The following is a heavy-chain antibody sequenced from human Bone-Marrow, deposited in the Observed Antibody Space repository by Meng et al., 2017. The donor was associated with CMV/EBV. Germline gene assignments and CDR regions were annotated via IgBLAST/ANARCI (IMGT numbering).Heavy chain of an antibody. J-gene: IGHJ4*02. D-gene: IGHD1-26*01. CDR1: GYSISSGYY. CDR2: IYHSGST. Sequence: SETLSLTCTVPGYSISSGYYWGWIRQPPGKGLEWIGSIYHSGSTYYNPSLKSRVTISVDTSKNQFSLKLSSVTAADTAVYYCARGGSPDYWGQGTLVTVSS. V-gene: IGHV4-38-2*02. CDR3: ARGGSPDY.